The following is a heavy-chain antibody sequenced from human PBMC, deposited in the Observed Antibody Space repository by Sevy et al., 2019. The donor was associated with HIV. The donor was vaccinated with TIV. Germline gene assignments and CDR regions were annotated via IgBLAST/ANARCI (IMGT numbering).Heavy chain of an antibody. V-gene: IGHV4-39*01. Sequence: SETLSLTCTVSGGSISSGNYLWSWIRQTPGKGLEWIGTVHYSGRTYYNPSLKSRVTISEDTSKNQFSLNRNSVTAADTVVYFCARNFDYWGQGTLVTVSS. CDR3: ARNFDY. J-gene: IGHJ4*02. CDR2: VHYSGRT. CDR1: GGSISSGNYL.